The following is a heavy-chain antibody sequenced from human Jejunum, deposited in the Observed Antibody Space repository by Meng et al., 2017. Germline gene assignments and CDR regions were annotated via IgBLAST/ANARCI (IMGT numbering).Heavy chain of an antibody. Sequence: HGPVVQAGAEVKKPGSSVKVSCKASGGTFSSDAMSWVRQAPGQGLEWMGGIIPIFGPTNYAQKFQGRLTITADESTSTAYMELSGLRSEDTALYYCARGAVMATTYYFEYWGQGSLVTVSS. D-gene: IGHD1-26*01. J-gene: IGHJ4*02. CDR1: GGTFSSDA. V-gene: IGHV1-69*01. CDR2: IIPIFGPT. CDR3: ARGAVMATTYYFEY.